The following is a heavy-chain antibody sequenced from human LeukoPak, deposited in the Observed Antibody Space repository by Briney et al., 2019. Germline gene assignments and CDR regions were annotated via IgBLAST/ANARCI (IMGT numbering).Heavy chain of an antibody. Sequence: GASVKVSCKASGYTFTTYGFNWVRQAPGQGLEWMGWISTYDGNTNYAEKFQGRVTMTTDTSTSTAYMELRSLRSDDTAVYYCARDRSSWGQGTLVTVSS. CDR1: GYTFTTYG. CDR2: ISTYDGNT. J-gene: IGHJ4*02. CDR3: ARDRSS. V-gene: IGHV1-18*01. D-gene: IGHD6-13*01.